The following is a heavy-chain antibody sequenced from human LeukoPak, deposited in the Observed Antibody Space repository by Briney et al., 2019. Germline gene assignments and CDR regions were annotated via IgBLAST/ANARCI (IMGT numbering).Heavy chain of an antibody. CDR1: GFTFSRNA. J-gene: IGHJ4*02. V-gene: IGHV3-30*02. D-gene: IGHD2-8*02. Sequence: GGSLRLSCAASGFTFSRNAIHWVRQGPGKGLEWVSYIAHHGSNKYYADSVKGRFTISRDNSKRTLYLQMNSLRADDAAVYYCAKDGSWSCTDWGQGTLVTVSS. CDR3: AKDGSWSCTD. CDR2: IAHHGSNK.